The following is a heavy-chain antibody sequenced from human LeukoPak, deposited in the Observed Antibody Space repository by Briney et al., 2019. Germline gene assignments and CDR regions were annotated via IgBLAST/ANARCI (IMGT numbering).Heavy chain of an antibody. CDR1: GYTFTSYY. J-gene: IGHJ6*03. CDR3: AKAGLGYSSSWDYYYYMDA. V-gene: IGHV1-2*02. Sequence: ASVKDSCKASGYTFTSYYMHWVRQAPGQGLEWMGWINPNSGGTNYAQKFQGRVTMTRDTSISTAYMELSRLRSDDTAMYYCAKAGLGYSSSWDYYYYMDAWGKGTTVTVSS. D-gene: IGHD6-13*01. CDR2: INPNSGGT.